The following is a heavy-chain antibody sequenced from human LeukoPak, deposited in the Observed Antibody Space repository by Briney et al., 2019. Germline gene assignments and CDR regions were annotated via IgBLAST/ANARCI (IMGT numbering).Heavy chain of an antibody. D-gene: IGHD3-22*01. V-gene: IGHV3-23*01. CDR3: AKARGGYLFDY. CDR2: ISVSGGST. Sequence: GGSLRLSCTASGFTFSTYAMSWVRQAPGKGLEWVSAISVSGGSTYYADSVKGRFTISRDNSKNTLYLQMNTLRAEDTAVYYCAKARGGYLFDYWGQGTQVTVSS. CDR1: GFTFSTYA. J-gene: IGHJ4*02.